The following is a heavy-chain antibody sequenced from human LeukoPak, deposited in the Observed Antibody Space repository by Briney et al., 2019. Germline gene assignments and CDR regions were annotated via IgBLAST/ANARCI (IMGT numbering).Heavy chain of an antibody. J-gene: IGHJ4*02. CDR2: IWYDGSNK. D-gene: IGHD1-26*01. V-gene: IGHV3-33*01. CDR1: GFTFSSYG. CDR3: ARMREYSGNSYPNFDY. Sequence: PGGSLRLSCAASGFTFSSYGMHWVRQAPGKGLEWVAVIWYDGSNKYYADSVKGRFTISRDNSKNTLFLQMNSLRAEDTAVYYCARMREYSGNSYPNFDYWGQGTLVTVSS.